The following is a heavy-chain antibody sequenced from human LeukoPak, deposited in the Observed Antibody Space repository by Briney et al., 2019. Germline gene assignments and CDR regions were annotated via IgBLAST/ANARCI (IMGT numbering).Heavy chain of an antibody. CDR3: ARDHLPAAAPGYYMDV. CDR2: INHSGST. D-gene: IGHD6-13*01. V-gene: IGHV4-34*01. CDR1: GGSFSGYY. Sequence: KPSETLSLTCAVYGGSFSGYYWSWIRQPPGKGLEWIGEINHSGSTNYNPSLKSRVTISVDTSKNQFSLKLSSVTAADTAVYYCARDHLPAAAPGYYMDVWGKGTTVTVSS. J-gene: IGHJ6*03.